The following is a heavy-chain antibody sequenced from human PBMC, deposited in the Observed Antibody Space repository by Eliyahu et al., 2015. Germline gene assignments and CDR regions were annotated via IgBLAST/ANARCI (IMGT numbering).Heavy chain of an antibody. J-gene: IGHJ5*02. CDR1: GYTFTSYG. CDR3: ARLSSDNWNDDVEANWFDP. CDR2: ISAYNGNT. Sequence: KASGYTFTSYGISWVRQAPGQGLEWMGWISAYNGNTNYAQKLQGRVTMTTDTSTSTAYMELRSLRSDDTAVYYCARLSSDNWNDDVEANWFDPWGQGTLVTVSS. D-gene: IGHD1-20*01. V-gene: IGHV1-18*01.